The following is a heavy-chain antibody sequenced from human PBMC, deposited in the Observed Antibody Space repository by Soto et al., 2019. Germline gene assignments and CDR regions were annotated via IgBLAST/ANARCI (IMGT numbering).Heavy chain of an antibody. Sequence: SVKVSCKASGGTFNNYPITWVRQAPGQGLEWMGGSIPIFGTANYAQKFQGRVTISVDESTSTAYMELSSLRSEDTAVYYCARASWDDFWSGSTHLHYYYYSGMDVCGPGTTLTVSS. V-gene: IGHV1-69*13. CDR1: GGTFNNYP. CDR2: SIPIFGTA. J-gene: IGHJ6*02. CDR3: ARASWDDFWSGSTHLHYYYYSGMDV. D-gene: IGHD3-3*01.